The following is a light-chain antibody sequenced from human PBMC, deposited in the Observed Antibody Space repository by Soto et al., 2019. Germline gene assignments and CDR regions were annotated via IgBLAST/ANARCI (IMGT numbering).Light chain of an antibody. CDR2: GAS. CDR3: QQYDKWYT. V-gene: IGKV3-15*01. Sequence: EIVMTQSPATLSVSPGEGATLSCRASQSVSSNLAWYQHKPGQAPRLLIYGASTRATGSPARFSGGGSGTEFALSVSSVQSEDFAMYYCQQYDKWYTFGQGTKLE. CDR1: QSVSSN. J-gene: IGKJ2*01.